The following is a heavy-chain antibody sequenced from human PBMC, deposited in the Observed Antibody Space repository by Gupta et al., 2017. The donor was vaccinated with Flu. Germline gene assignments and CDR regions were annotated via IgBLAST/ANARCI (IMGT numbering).Heavy chain of an antibody. J-gene: IGHJ4*02. Sequence: QVHPVESGGGVAQPGRSLRLSCEASGFNFRSYGMHRVRQAPGKGLEWVAAIRYDGSDKYYADNVKGRFTIARDNSENAQYLQMNSLRVEDTAVYYCARDFGGITPLQYWGQGTLVTVSP. D-gene: IGHD3-10*01. CDR1: GFNFRSYG. V-gene: IGHV3-33*01. CDR2: IRYDGSDK. CDR3: ARDFGGITPLQY.